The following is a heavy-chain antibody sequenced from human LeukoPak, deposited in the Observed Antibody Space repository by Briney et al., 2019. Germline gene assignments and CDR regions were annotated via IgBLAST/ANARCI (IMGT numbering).Heavy chain of an antibody. Sequence: GGSLRLSRAASGFTFSNFGMHWVRQAPGKGLEWVAVISNDGSSKFYTDSVKGRFTLSRDNSRNTLNLQMNSLRVEDTAVYYCVKPDRLNYYDSGSHYYYYYMDVWGKGTTVTVSS. CDR1: GFTFSNFG. D-gene: IGHD3-10*01. J-gene: IGHJ6*03. V-gene: IGHV3-30*18. CDR2: ISNDGSSK. CDR3: VKPDRLNYYDSGSHYYYYYMDV.